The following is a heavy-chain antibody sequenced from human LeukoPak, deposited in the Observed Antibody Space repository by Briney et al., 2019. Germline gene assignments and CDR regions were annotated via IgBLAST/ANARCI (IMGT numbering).Heavy chain of an antibody. V-gene: IGHV1-69*05. J-gene: IGHJ6*03. CDR3: ARAQKGIQPAAYYYYYYMDV. Sequence: AASVKVSCKASGGTFSSYAISWVRQAPGQGLEWMGGIIPIFGTANYAQKFQGRVTITTDESTGTAYMELSSLRSEDTAVYYCARAQKGIQPAAYYYYYYMDVWGKGTTVTVSS. CDR1: GGTFSSYA. CDR2: IIPIFGTA. D-gene: IGHD5-18*01.